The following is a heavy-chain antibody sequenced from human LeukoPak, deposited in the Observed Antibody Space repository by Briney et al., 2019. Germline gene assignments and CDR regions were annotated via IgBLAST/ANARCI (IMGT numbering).Heavy chain of an antibody. D-gene: IGHD5-24*01. CDR2: IRYDGSNK. CDR3: ARWQPGAFDI. CDR1: GFTFSSYG. J-gene: IGHJ3*02. Sequence: GGSLRLSCVASGFTFSSYGMHWVRQAPGKGLEWVAFIRYDGSNKYYADSVKGRFTISRDNSKNTLYLQMNSLRAEDTAVYYCARWQPGAFDIWGQGTMVTVSS. V-gene: IGHV3-30*02.